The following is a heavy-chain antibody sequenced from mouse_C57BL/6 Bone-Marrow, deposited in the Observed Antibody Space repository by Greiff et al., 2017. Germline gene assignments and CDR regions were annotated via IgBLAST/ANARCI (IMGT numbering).Heavy chain of an antibody. V-gene: IGHV1-18*01. Sequence: EVQLQQSGPELVKPGASVTIPCKASGYTFTDYNMDWVKQSHGKSLEWIGDINPNNGGTIYNQKFKGKATLTVDKSSSTAYMELRSLTSEDTAVYYCARTRRSWFAYWGQGTLVTVSA. J-gene: IGHJ3*01. CDR3: ARTRRSWFAY. CDR2: INPNNGGT. CDR1: GYTFTDYN.